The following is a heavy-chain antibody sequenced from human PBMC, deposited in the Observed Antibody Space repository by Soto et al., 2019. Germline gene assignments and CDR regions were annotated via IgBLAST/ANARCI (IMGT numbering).Heavy chain of an antibody. CDR1: GGSISSYY. CDR3: ARVARDDNWSDP. J-gene: IGHJ5*02. V-gene: IGHV4-59*01. Sequence: SETLSLTCTVSGGSISSYYWSWIRQPPGKGLEWIGYIYYSGSTNYNPSLKSRVTISVDTSKNQFSLKLSSVTAADTAVYYCARVARDDNWSDPWGQGTLVNVSS. D-gene: IGHD3-16*01. CDR2: IYYSGST.